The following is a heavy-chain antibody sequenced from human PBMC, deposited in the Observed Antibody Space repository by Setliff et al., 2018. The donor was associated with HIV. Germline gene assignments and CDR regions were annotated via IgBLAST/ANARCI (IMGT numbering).Heavy chain of an antibody. CDR3: ARDPSPQSERIVVVVAALENYYYYGMDV. V-gene: IGHV1-46*01. D-gene: IGHD2-15*01. CDR1: EYNFTNYY. Sequence: ASVKVSCKASEYNFTNYYIHWVRQAPGQGLEWMGVIDPSDGSTNYAQKFKGRVTMSRDTSTSTVYMALSSLRSGDTAVYYCARDPSPQSERIVVVVAALENYYYYGMDVWGQGTTVTVSS. J-gene: IGHJ6*02. CDR2: IDPSDGST.